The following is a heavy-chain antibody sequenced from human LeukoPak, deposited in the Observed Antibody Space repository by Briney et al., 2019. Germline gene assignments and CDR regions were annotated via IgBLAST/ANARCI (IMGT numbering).Heavy chain of an antibody. V-gene: IGHV3-30-3*01. CDR2: ISYDGSNK. D-gene: IGHD2-8*01. CDR3: ARGDRFNMQYVATALNN. J-gene: IGHJ4*02. CDR1: GFTFSSYA. Sequence: VGSLRLSCAASGFTFSSYAMHWVRQAPGKGLEWVAVISYDGSNKYYADSVKGRFTISRDNSKNTLYLQMNSLRAEDTAVYYCARGDRFNMQYVATALNNWGQGTLVTVSS.